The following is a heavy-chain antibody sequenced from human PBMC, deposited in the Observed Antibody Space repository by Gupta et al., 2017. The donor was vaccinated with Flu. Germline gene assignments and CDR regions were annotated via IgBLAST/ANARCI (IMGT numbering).Heavy chain of an antibody. J-gene: IGHJ4*02. D-gene: IGHD4-4*01. V-gene: IGHV5-51*01. CDR3: ARPRNYSNYDY. CDR2: IYPGDSDT. Sequence: GWVRQMPGKGLELMGIIYPGDSDTRYSPSFQGQVTISADESISTAYLQWSSLKASDTAMYYCARPRNYSNYDYWGQGTLVTVSS.